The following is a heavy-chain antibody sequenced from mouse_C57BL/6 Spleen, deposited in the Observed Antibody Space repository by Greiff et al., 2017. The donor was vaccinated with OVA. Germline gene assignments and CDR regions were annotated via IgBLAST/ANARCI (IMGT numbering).Heavy chain of an antibody. J-gene: IGHJ1*03. Sequence: VQLQQSGPVLVKPGASVKMSCKASGYTFTDYYMNWVKQSHGKSLEWIGVINPYNGGTSYNQKFKGKATLTVDKSSSTAYMELNSLTSEDSAVDYCARWGTTVVYPYFDVWGTGTTVTVSS. CDR3: ARWGTTVVYPYFDV. CDR1: GYTFTDYY. D-gene: IGHD1-1*01. CDR2: INPYNGGT. V-gene: IGHV1-19*01.